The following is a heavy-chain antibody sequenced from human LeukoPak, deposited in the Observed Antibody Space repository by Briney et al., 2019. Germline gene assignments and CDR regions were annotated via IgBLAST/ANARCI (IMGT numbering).Heavy chain of an antibody. D-gene: IGHD3-22*01. CDR1: GFTFDDYG. CDR3: ARGAYYDSTDWFDP. V-gene: IGHV3-20*04. Sequence: GGSLRLSCAASGFTFDDYGMSWVRQAPGKGLEWVSGINWNGGSTGYADSVKGRFTISRDNAKNSLYLQMNSLRAEDTAVYYCARGAYYDSTDWFDPWGQGTLVTVSS. CDR2: INWNGGST. J-gene: IGHJ5*02.